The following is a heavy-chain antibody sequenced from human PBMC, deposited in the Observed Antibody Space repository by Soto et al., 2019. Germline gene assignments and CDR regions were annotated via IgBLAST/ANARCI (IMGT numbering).Heavy chain of an antibody. CDR2: IYYSGGT. CDR1: GGSISGYY. CDR3: AKGRGSSPTSCYDY. J-gene: IGHJ4*02. V-gene: IGHV4-59*01. Sequence: SETLSLTCTVSGGSISGYYWMWIRQPPGKGLEWMGYIYYSGGTNYNPSLQSRVTMSVDTSKNQFSLKLSSVTAADTAVYYCAKGRGSSPTSCYDYWGQGTLVTVSS. D-gene: IGHD2-2*01.